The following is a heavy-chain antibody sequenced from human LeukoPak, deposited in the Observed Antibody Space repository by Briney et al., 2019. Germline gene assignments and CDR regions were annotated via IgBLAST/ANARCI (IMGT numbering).Heavy chain of an antibody. CDR1: GGSISSSSYY. CDR2: IYYSGST. D-gene: IGHD3-22*01. J-gene: IGHJ4*02. Sequence: PSETLSLTCTVSGGSISSSSYYWGWIRQPPGKGLEWIGSIYYSGSTYYNPSLKSRVTISVDTSKNQFSLKLSSVTAADTAVYYCARYRSSGYYWGQGTLVTVSS. CDR3: ARYRSSGYY. V-gene: IGHV4-39*07.